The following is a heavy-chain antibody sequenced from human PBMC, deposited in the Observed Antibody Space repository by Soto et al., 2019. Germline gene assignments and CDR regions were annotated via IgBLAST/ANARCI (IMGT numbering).Heavy chain of an antibody. Sequence: QVQLQESGPGLVTPSQTLSLTCNVSGGSIGSSDSYWGWIRQVPGEGLEWIGSIYKSGGTYYNPSLKSRVSVSRDTSKRQVSLKLTSVTAADTAVYYCVRDFEGRGTFDLWGQGTMITVSS. V-gene: IGHV4-30-4*08. CDR2: IYKSGGT. CDR3: VRDFEGRGTFDL. J-gene: IGHJ3*01. CDR1: GGSIGSSDSY. D-gene: IGHD3-9*01.